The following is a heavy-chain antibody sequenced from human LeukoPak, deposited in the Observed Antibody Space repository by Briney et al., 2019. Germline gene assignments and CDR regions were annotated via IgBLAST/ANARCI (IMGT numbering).Heavy chain of an antibody. CDR1: GYTFTSYG. D-gene: IGHD3-9*01. CDR2: ISAYNGNT. CDR3: ARDSLMRYFVTYNWFDP. J-gene: IGHJ5*02. Sequence: ASVKVSCKASGYTFTSYGISWVRQAPGQGLEWMGWISAYNGNTNYAQKLQGRVTMTTDTSTSTAYMELRSLRSDDTAVYYCARDSLMRYFVTYNWFDPWGQGTLVTVSS. V-gene: IGHV1-18*01.